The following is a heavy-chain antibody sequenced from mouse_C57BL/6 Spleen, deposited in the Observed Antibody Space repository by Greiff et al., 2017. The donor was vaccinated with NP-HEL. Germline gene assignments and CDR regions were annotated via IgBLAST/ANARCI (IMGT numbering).Heavy chain of an antibody. D-gene: IGHD4-1*01. J-gene: IGHJ2*01. Sequence: EVKLQESGGGLVKPGGSLKLSCAASGFTFSDYGMHWVRQAPEKGLEWVAYISSGSSTIYYADTVKGRFTISIENAKNTLVRQMTSLRSEDTAMYYCARTGTFFDYWGQGTTLTVSA. V-gene: IGHV5-17*01. CDR3: ARTGTFFDY. CDR2: ISSGSSTI. CDR1: GFTFSDYG.